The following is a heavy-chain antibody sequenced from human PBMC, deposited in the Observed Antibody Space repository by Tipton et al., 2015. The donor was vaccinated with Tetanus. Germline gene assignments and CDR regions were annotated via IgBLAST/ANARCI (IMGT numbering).Heavy chain of an antibody. J-gene: IGHJ4*02. Sequence: SLRLSCTVSGFVFSNYAMNWVRQAPGKGLEWVSSISSTSAYIYYADSLKGRFTISRDNAQNSLFLQIDDLRAEDTAIYYCASGSALDYWGQGTLDTVSS. CDR1: GFVFSNYA. CDR2: ISSTSAYI. V-gene: IGHV3-21*01. CDR3: ASGSALDY. D-gene: IGHD6-25*01.